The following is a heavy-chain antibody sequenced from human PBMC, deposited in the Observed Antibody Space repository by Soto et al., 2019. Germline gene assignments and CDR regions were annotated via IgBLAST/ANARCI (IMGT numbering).Heavy chain of an antibody. V-gene: IGHV3-66*01. CDR2: TYPGGTT. CDR1: RFTFSNYA. Sequence: GGSLRLSCAVSRFTFSNYAMSWVRQAPGKGLEWVSVTYPGGTTYYADSVKGRFIISRDISKNTLELQMNSLRAEDTAVYYCAKEFRTRGSRNAFDLCCQGTMV. J-gene: IGHJ3*01. D-gene: IGHD3-16*01. CDR3: AKEFRTRGSRNAFDL.